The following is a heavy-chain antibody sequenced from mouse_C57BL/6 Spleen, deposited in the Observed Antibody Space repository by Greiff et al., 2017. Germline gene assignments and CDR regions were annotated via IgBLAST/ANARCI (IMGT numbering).Heavy chain of an antibody. J-gene: IGHJ1*03. D-gene: IGHD1-1*01. Sequence: QVQLKQPGAELVKPGASVKLSCKASGYTFTSYWMHWVKQRPGQGLEWIGMIHPNSGSTNYNEKFKSKATLTVDKSSSTAYMQLSSLTSEDSAVYYCARPFYGSSPYWYFDVWGTGTTVTVSS. CDR1: GYTFTSYW. CDR3: ARPFYGSSPYWYFDV. CDR2: IHPNSGST. V-gene: IGHV1-64*01.